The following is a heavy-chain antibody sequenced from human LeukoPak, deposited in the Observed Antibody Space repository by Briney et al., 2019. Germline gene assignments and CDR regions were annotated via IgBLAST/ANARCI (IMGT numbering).Heavy chain of an antibody. D-gene: IGHD2-2*01. Sequence: SETLSLTCTVSGGSLSSYYWSWIRQPAGKGLEWIGRINTIGSTNYNPSLKSRVTMSVDTSKKQFSLKLSSVTAADTAVYYCARNLLPAAKGAFDIWGQGTLVTVSS. CDR2: INTIGST. V-gene: IGHV4-4*07. J-gene: IGHJ3*02. CDR1: GGSLSSYY. CDR3: ARNLLPAAKGAFDI.